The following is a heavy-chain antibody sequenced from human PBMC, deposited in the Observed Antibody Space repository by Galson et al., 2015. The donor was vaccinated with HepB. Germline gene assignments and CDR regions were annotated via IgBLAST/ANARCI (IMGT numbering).Heavy chain of an antibody. D-gene: IGHD3-16*02. CDR1: GYTFTSYG. CDR3: AGDYVWGSYRWAQFDP. CDR2: ISAYNGNT. Sequence: SCKASGYTFTSYGISWVRQAPGQGLEWMGWISAYNGNTNYAQKLQGRVTMTTDTSTSTAYMELRSLRSDDTAVYYCAGDYVWGSYRWAQFDPWGQGTLVTVSS. J-gene: IGHJ5*02. V-gene: IGHV1-18*04.